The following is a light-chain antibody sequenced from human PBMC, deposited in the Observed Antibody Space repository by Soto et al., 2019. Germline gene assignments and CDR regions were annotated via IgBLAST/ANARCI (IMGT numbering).Light chain of an antibody. CDR2: SAS. CDR3: QQSYISPYT. V-gene: IGKV1-39*01. Sequence: DIQMTQSPASLSASVGDRVTITCRASQDISKNLNWYQHKVGKAPQLLIYSASDSQAGVPSRFSGSGSGTDFTLIISGLQPDDFATYYCQQSYISPYTFGQGTKVEIK. J-gene: IGKJ2*01. CDR1: QDISKN.